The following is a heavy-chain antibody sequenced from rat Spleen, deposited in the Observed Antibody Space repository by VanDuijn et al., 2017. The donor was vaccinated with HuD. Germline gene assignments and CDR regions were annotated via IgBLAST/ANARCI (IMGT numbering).Heavy chain of an antibody. V-gene: IGHV5-31*01. CDR3: TAGGGYWDY. CDR2: ITHTGDST. CDR1: GFTFNNYW. Sequence: EVQLVESGGGLVQPGRSLKLSCITSGFTFNNYWMTWIRQAPGKGLEWVASITHTGDSTYYPDSVKGRFTISRDNAKSTLYLQMNSLWSEDTATYYCTAGGGYWDYWGQGVMVTVSS. D-gene: IGHD1-11*01. J-gene: IGHJ2*01.